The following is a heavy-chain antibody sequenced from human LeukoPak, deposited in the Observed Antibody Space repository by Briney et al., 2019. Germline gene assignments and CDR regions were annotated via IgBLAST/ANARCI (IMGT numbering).Heavy chain of an antibody. D-gene: IGHD5-24*01. CDR3: AREGEGYNNYFDY. Sequence: GGSLRLSCVASGFTFSSHNMNWVRQAPGKGLEWVSYISSSYNTIYYRDSVQGRFIISRDNAKNTLYLQMNSLRAEDTAVYYCAREGEGYNNYFDYWGQGTLVTVSS. J-gene: IGHJ4*02. V-gene: IGHV3-48*04. CDR1: GFTFSSHN. CDR2: ISSSYNTI.